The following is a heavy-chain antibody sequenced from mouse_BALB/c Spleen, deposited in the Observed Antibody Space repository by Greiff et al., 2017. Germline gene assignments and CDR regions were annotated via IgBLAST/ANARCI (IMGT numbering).Heavy chain of an antibody. D-gene: IGHD2-14*01. V-gene: IGHV5-17*02. CDR1: GFTFSSFG. J-gene: IGHJ4*01. CDR2: ISSGSSTI. CDR3: ARNDRYDWGYYYAMDY. Sequence: EVKLMESGGGLVQPGGSRKLSCAASGFTFSSFGMHWVRQAPEKGLEWVAYISSGSSTIYYADTVKGRFTISRDNPKNTLFLQMTSLRSEDTAMYYCARNDRYDWGYYYAMDYWGQGTSVTVSA.